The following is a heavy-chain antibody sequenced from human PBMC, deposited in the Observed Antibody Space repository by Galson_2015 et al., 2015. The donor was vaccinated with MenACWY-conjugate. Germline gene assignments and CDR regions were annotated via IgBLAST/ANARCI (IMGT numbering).Heavy chain of an antibody. V-gene: IGHV5-51*01. CDR1: GYSFRTYW. CDR2: ISLIDSKT. Sequence: SLKISCKGTGYSFRTYWIGWVRQGPGEGLGRVGMISLIDSKTRHRQAFEGRVTISAANSLTTAYLQWNSLQPSDTAMYYCARHPPGGRGMDVWGQGTTVTVSS. D-gene: IGHD1-26*01. CDR3: ARHPPGGRGMDV. J-gene: IGHJ6*02.